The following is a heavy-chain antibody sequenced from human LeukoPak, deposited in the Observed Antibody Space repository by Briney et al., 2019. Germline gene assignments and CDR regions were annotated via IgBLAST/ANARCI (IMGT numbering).Heavy chain of an antibody. CDR2: IYYSGST. Sequence: PSETLSLTCAVYGGSFSGYYWSWIRQPLGKGLEWIGSIYYSGSTYYNPSLKSRVTISVDTSKNQFSLKLNSVTATDTAVYYCARHYGPWGQGTLVTVSS. CDR1: GGSFSGYY. CDR3: ARHYGP. J-gene: IGHJ4*02. V-gene: IGHV4-34*01. D-gene: IGHD3-16*01.